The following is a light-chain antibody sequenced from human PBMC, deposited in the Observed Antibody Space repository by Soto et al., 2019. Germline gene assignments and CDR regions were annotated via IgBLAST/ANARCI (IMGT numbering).Light chain of an antibody. CDR1: RDITNY. J-gene: IGKJ2*01. Sequence: DIQMTQSPSSLSASVGDRVTITCQASRDITNYLSWYQQKPGKAPKLLIYDASNLETGVPSRFSGSGSGTDFTFTISSLQPEDIATYYCQQYDHLPPYTFGQGTKLEIK. CDR3: QQYDHLPPYT. CDR2: DAS. V-gene: IGKV1-33*01.